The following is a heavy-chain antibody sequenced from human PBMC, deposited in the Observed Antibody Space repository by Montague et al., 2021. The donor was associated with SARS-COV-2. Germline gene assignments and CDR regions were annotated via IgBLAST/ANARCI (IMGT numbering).Heavy chain of an antibody. J-gene: IGHJ4*02. CDR3: ARGVYNRVIFVVSPRYYFDY. Sequence: SETLSLTCAVYTEAFNGYYWTWMREPPGKGLEWIGEVSHPGSAKYNPSLKSRVSISLNTYRKQVSLSLTSVTAADTATYYCARGVYNRVIFVVSPRYYFDYWGQGNKVAVSA. CDR2: VSHPGSA. CDR1: TEAFNGYY. V-gene: IGHV4-34*01. D-gene: IGHD3-9*01.